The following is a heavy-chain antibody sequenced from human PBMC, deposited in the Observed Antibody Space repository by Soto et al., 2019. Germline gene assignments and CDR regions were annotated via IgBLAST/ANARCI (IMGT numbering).Heavy chain of an antibody. J-gene: IGHJ4*02. Sequence: QVQLQESGPGLVTPSQTLSLTCTVSGGSVSHGDYYWSWIRQPPQKGLEWIGQIFNVGSTYRNPSLKCRVTVPVATATNPFSLCLGSVTAAATGVYYCATGLSGDNVDYWGQGTLVTVSS. CDR3: ATGLSGDNVDY. D-gene: IGHD7-27*01. CDR1: GGSVSHGDYY. CDR2: IFNVGST. V-gene: IGHV4-30-4*01.